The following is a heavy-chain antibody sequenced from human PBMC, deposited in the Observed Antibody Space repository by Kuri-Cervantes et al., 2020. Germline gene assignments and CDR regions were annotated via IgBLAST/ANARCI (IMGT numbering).Heavy chain of an antibody. J-gene: IGHJ4*02. CDR2: IYNSGTA. CDR1: GGSISNYY. V-gene: IGHV4-59*01. D-gene: IGHD5-18*01. Sequence: SETLSLTCTVSGGSISNYYWSWIRQSPGKGLEWLGYIYNSGTAKYNPSLKSRVTISVDTSKNQFSLKLTSVSAADTAVYFCARDKGFTGYSYGTFDFWGQGALVTVSS. CDR3: ARDKGFTGYSYGTFDF.